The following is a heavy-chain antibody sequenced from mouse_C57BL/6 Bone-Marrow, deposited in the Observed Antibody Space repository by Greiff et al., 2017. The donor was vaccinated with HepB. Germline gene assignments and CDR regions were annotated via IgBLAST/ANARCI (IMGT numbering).Heavy chain of an antibody. CDR1: GYAFSSYW. D-gene: IGHD1-1*01. V-gene: IGHV1-80*01. CDR3: ARWGSSTYWYFDV. J-gene: IGHJ1*03. Sequence: QVQLQQPGAELVMPGASVKLSCKASGYAFSSYWMNWVKQRPGKGLEWIGQIYPGDGDTNYNGKFKGKATLTADKSSSTAYMQLSSLTSEDAAVYFCARWGSSTYWYFDVWGTGTTVTVSS. CDR2: IYPGDGDT.